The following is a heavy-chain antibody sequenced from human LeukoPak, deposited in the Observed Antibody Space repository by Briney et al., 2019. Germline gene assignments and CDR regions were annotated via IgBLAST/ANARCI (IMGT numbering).Heavy chain of an antibody. Sequence: ASVKVSCKASGYTFTSYGISWVRQAPGQGLEWMGWISAYNGNTNYAQKLQGRVTMTTDTSTCTAYMELRSLRSDDTAVYYCARDEDLYYDILTGYGLTGMDVWGQGTTVTVSS. V-gene: IGHV1-18*01. J-gene: IGHJ6*02. CDR3: ARDEDLYYDILTGYGLTGMDV. CDR2: ISAYNGNT. D-gene: IGHD3-9*01. CDR1: GYTFTSYG.